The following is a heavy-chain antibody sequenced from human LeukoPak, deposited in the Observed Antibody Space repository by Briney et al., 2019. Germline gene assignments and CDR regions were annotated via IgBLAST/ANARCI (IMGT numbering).Heavy chain of an antibody. J-gene: IGHJ5*02. CDR1: GYTLTELS. CDR3: ATRITIFGVVIPRTNWFDP. V-gene: IGHV1-24*01. D-gene: IGHD3-3*01. CDR2: FDPEDGET. Sequence: ASVKVSCKVSGYTLTELSMHWVRQAPGKGLEWMGGFDPEDGETIYAQKFQGRVTMTEDTSTDTAYMELSSLRSEDTAVYYCATRITIFGVVIPRTNWFDPWGQGTLVTVSS.